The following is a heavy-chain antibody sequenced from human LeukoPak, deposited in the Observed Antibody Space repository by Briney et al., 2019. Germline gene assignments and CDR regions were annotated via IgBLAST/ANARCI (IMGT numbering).Heavy chain of an antibody. V-gene: IGHV3-48*04. CDR2: ISGSGTTI. D-gene: IGHD3-10*01. CDR1: GFTFSGYA. CDR3: ARVDYGSGSALSDY. Sequence: GGSLRLSCAASGFTFSGYAMNWVRQAPGKGLEWVSDISGSGTTIYYADSVKGRFTVSRDSAKNSLYLQMNSLRAEDTAVYYCARVDYGSGSALSDYWGQGTLVTVSS. J-gene: IGHJ4*02.